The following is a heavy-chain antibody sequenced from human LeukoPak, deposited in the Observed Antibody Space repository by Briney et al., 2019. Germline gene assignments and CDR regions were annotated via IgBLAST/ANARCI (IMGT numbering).Heavy chain of an antibody. CDR1: GYSISSGYY. D-gene: IGHD6-13*01. J-gene: IGHJ5*02. Sequence: SETLSLTCTVSGYSISSGYYWGWIRPPPGKGLEWIGSIYHSGSTYYNPSLKSRVTISVDTSRNQFSLKLSSVTAADTAVYYCARDLTAAGDNWFDPWGQGTLVTVSS. V-gene: IGHV4-38-2*02. CDR2: IYHSGST. CDR3: ARDLTAAGDNWFDP.